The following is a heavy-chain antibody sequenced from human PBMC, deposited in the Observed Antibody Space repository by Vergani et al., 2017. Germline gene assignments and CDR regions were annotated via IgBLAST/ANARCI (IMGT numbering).Heavy chain of an antibody. CDR1: GFTFSDYY. D-gene: IGHD3-3*01. V-gene: IGHV4-34*01. Sequence: QVQLVESGGGLVKPGGSLRLSCEASGFTFSDYYMSWIRQAPGKGLEWIGEINHSGSTNYNPSLKSRVTISVDTSKNQFSLKLSSVTAADTAVYYWARGRSTIFGVFHVLTFVFDPWGQGTLVTVSS. CDR3: ARGRSTIFGVFHVLTFVFDP. J-gene: IGHJ5*02. CDR2: INHSGST.